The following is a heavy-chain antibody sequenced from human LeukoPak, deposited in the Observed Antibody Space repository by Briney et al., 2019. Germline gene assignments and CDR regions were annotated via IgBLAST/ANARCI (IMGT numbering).Heavy chain of an antibody. CDR1: GGSISSSSYY. V-gene: IGHV4-39*07. Sequence: PSETLSLTCTVSGGSISSSSYYWGWIRQPPGKGLEWIGSIYYSGSTYYNPSLKSRVTISVDTSKNQFSLKLSSVTAADTALYYRARIIIMGATRWFDPWGQGILVTVSS. CDR2: IYYSGST. J-gene: IGHJ5*02. CDR3: ARIIIMGATRWFDP. D-gene: IGHD3-10*01.